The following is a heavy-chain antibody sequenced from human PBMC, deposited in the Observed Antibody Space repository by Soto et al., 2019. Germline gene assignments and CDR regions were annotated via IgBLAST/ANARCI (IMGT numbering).Heavy chain of an antibody. CDR3: ERDANAEQFDF. CDR1: GFTFSRYW. D-gene: IGHD6-13*01. CDR2: IVSDGSRT. Sequence: PGGSLRLSCAGSGFTFSRYWMHWVRQVPGKGLVWVSNIVSDGSRTTYADSVKGRFTISRDNAKNTLYLQMDSLRVEDTAIYYCERDANAEQFDFWGQGTLVTVSS. J-gene: IGHJ4*02. V-gene: IGHV3-74*01.